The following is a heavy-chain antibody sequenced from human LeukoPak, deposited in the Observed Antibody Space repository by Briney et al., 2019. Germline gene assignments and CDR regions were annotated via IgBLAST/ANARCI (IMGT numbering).Heavy chain of an antibody. CDR3: ARSGMAVAATPWD. CDR2: INQGGSEK. D-gene: IGHD6-19*01. V-gene: IGHV3-7*05. J-gene: IGHJ1*01. CDR1: GFTFSDFW. Sequence: GGSLRLSCTASGFTFSDFWMTWVRQPPGRRLEFVAHINQGGSEKYSVDSVRGRFTIARDNVKNSLFLQINILRAEDTAVYYCARSGMAVAATPWDWGQGTLVTVSS.